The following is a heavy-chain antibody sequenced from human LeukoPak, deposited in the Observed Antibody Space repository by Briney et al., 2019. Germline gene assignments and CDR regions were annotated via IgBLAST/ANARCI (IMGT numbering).Heavy chain of an antibody. Sequence: ASVKVSCKASGYTFTVYYMHWVRQAPGQGLEWMGWINPNSGGTNYAQKVQGRVTMTRDTSISTAYMELSRLRYDDTAVYYCARFLPYDSSGYYTEMGFGYWGQGTLVTVSS. D-gene: IGHD3-22*01. V-gene: IGHV1-2*02. CDR3: ARFLPYDSSGYYTEMGFGY. J-gene: IGHJ4*02. CDR2: INPNSGGT. CDR1: GYTFTVYY.